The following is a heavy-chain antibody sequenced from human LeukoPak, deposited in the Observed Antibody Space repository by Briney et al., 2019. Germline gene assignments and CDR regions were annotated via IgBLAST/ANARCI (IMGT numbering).Heavy chain of an antibody. J-gene: IGHJ4*02. CDR2: ISPSGGGT. V-gene: IGHV1-46*01. CDR1: GYTFTSYY. CDR3: ASRGRGSSFDY. Sequence: ASVKVSCKASGYTFTSYYMHWVRQAPGQGLEWLGIISPSGGGTSYAQKFQGRVTMTRDTSTSTVYMELSSLRSEDTAVYYCASRGRGSSFDYWGQGTLVTVSS. D-gene: IGHD6-13*01.